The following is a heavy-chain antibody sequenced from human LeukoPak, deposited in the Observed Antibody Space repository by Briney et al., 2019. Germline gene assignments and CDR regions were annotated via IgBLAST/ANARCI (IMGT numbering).Heavy chain of an antibody. CDR2: ISGSGGST. D-gene: IGHD5-24*01. J-gene: IGHJ4*02. CDR3: AKRDGYHHNGFDY. CDR1: GFTFSSYA. Sequence: GGSLRLSCAASGFTFSSYAMSWVRQAPGKGLEWVSAISGSGGSTYYADSVKSRFTISRDNSKNTLYLQMNSLRAEDTAVYYCAKRDGYHHNGFDYWGQGTLVTVSS. V-gene: IGHV3-23*01.